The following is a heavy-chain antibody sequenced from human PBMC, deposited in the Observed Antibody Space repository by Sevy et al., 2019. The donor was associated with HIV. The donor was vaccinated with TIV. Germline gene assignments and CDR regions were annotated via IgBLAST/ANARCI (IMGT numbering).Heavy chain of an antibody. J-gene: IGHJ4*02. CDR3: ARDVAAGDF. CDR1: GFTFTRYW. D-gene: IGHD2-21*01. Sequence: GSLRLSCAASGFTFTRYWMTWVRQAPGKGLQWLGNINEDGTEKYYRDSVRGRFTISRDNAKKSLHLQMNSLSVDDTGVYYCARDVAAGDFWGQGTLVTVSS. V-gene: IGHV3-7*01. CDR2: INEDGTEK.